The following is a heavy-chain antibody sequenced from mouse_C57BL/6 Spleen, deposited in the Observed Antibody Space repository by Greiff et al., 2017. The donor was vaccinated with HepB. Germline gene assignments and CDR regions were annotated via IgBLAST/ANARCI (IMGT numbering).Heavy chain of an antibody. CDR1: GYAFSSSW. Sequence: VQLQQSGPELVKPGASVKISCKASGYAFSSSWMNWVKQRPGKGLEWIGRIYPGDGDTNYNGKFKGKATLTADKSSSTAYMQLSSLTSEVSAVYFCGRRELGGFAYWAQGTLVTVSA. V-gene: IGHV1-82*01. D-gene: IGHD4-1*01. CDR2: IYPGDGDT. CDR3: GRRELGGFAY. J-gene: IGHJ3*01.